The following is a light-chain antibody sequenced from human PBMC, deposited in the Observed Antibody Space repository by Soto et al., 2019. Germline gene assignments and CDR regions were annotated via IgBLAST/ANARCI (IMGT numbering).Light chain of an antibody. CDR2: GAS. CDR3: QQYGSPPS. V-gene: IGKV3-20*01. J-gene: IGKJ4*01. CDR1: QSVSHSY. Sequence: LTQSPDNLSSPPGERTTLSCRASQSVSHSYLAWYQQKPGQAPRRLIYGASSRATGSPDRFSGSGSGTDFTLTISRLEHEDFAGYYCQQYGSPPSFDGGTKVDIK.